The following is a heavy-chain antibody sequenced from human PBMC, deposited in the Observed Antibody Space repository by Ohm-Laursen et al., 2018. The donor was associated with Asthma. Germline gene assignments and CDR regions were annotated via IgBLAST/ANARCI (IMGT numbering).Heavy chain of an antibody. CDR3: ARGPMHDYYFGT. CDR2: IYHSVST. J-gene: IGHJ4*02. CDR1: GGSIGSDDYY. V-gene: IGHV4-30-4*01. Sequence: SQTLSLTCTVSGGSIGSDDYYWNWIRQPPGKGLEWIGYIYHSVSTYYSPSLKSRVTISGDTSKNQFSLNLSFVTAADTAMYYCARGPMHDYYFGTWGQGTLVTVSS. D-gene: IGHD1-1*01.